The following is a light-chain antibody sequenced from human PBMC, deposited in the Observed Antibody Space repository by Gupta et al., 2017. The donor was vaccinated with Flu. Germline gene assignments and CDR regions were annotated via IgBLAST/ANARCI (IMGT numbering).Light chain of an antibody. V-gene: IGLV3-1*01. CDR2: QDN. J-gene: IGLJ3*02. CDR3: QAWDTGAGV. CDR1: KLGDRY. Sequence: SYELTQPPSVSVSPGETASITCSGDKLGDRYVCWFQHKPGQSPVLVISQDNRRPTGIPARFSGHNSGNTATLTIGGTQAVDDAYYYCQAWDTGAGVFGGGTKLTVL.